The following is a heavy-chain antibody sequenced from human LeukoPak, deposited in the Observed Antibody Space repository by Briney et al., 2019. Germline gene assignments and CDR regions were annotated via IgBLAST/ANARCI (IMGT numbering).Heavy chain of an antibody. CDR1: GGSISSYY. Sequence: SETLSLTCTVSGGSISSYYWSWLRQPPGKALDRFGYIYYSGSTKYNPSLKGRVTISVDTSKNQFSLKLSSVTAADTAVYYCAGREVVTAIRDAFDIWGQGTMVTVSS. D-gene: IGHD2-21*02. J-gene: IGHJ3*02. V-gene: IGHV4-59*12. CDR2: IYYSGST. CDR3: AGREVVTAIRDAFDI.